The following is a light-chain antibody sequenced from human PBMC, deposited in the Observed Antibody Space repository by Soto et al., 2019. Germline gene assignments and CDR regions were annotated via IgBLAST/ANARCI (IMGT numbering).Light chain of an antibody. J-gene: IGKJ1*01. CDR3: HQYNNWPRT. CDR2: GAD. V-gene: IGKV3-15*01. CDR1: QSVSSN. Sequence: EIVMTQSPATLSVSPGERATLSCRASQSVSSNLGWYQQKPGQAPRLLIYGADTMATGIPARFSGSGSGTEFTLTISSLQSEDFAVYYCHQYNNWPRTFGQGTKVEIK.